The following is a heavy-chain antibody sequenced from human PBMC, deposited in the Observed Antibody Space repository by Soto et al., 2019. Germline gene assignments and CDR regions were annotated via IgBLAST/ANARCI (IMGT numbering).Heavy chain of an antibody. Sequence: GGSLRLSCVGFGFTFSTYDMHWVRHNVGKGLEWVSSIGTDDYTYYLDSVRGRFTISREDAKNSLYLQMDSLRAGDTAVYYCARAYYDNSGYPLGGMDVWGQGTMVTVSS. D-gene: IGHD3-22*01. J-gene: IGHJ6*02. V-gene: IGHV3-13*01. CDR3: ARAYYDNSGYPLGGMDV. CDR2: IGTDDYT. CDR1: GFTFSTYD.